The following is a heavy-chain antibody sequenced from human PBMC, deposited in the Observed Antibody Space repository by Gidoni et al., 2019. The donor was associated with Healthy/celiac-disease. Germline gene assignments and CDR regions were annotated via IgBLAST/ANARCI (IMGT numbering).Heavy chain of an antibody. J-gene: IGHJ4*02. CDR3: ARDNVVAAAGPLDY. V-gene: IGHV3-33*01. Sequence: QVQLVESGGGVVQPGRSLRLSCAASGFTFSSYGLHWVRQAPGKGLAGVAVIWYDGSNKYYADSVKGRFTIARDNSKNTLYLQMNSLRAEDTAVYYCARDNVVAAAGPLDYWGQGTLVTVSS. CDR2: IWYDGSNK. CDR1: GFTFSSYG. D-gene: IGHD6-13*01.